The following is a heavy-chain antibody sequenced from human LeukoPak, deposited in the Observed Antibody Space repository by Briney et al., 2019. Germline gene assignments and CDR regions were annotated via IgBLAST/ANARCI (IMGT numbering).Heavy chain of an antibody. J-gene: IGHJ4*02. CDR3: AKVSGSGGTKYQPFDY. CDR2: ISGSGGST. CDR1: GFTFSSYA. V-gene: IGHV3-23*01. Sequence: GGSLRLSCAASGFTFSSYAISWVRQAPGKGLEWVSAISGSGGSTYYADSVKGRFTISRDNSKNTLYLQMNSLRAEDTAVYYCAKVSGSGGTKYQPFDYWGQGTLVTVSS. D-gene: IGHD2-15*01.